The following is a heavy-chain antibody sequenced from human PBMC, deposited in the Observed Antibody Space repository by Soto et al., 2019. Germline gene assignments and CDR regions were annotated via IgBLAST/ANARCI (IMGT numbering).Heavy chain of an antibody. Sequence: ASVKVSCKASGYTFTSYGISWVRQAPGQELEWMGWISAYNGNTNYAQKLQGRVTMTTDTSTSTAYMELRSLRSDDTAVYYCARGAAYCGGDCYPTYGMDVWGQGTTVTVSS. CDR1: GYTFTSYG. D-gene: IGHD2-21*02. CDR2: ISAYNGNT. V-gene: IGHV1-18*01. CDR3: ARGAAYCGGDCYPTYGMDV. J-gene: IGHJ6*02.